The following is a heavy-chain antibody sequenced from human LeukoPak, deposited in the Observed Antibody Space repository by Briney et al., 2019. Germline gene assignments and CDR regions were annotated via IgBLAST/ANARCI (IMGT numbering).Heavy chain of an antibody. Sequence: PQTLSLTCDISGDSVSSGSGGWNWIRQSPSRGAEWLGRIYYRSQWYNDDAVSGKGRLSINPETAKNQFSLHLNSVTPDDTALYYCARGGLVRGSLNSLTGFDFWGQGTMVTVSS. J-gene: IGHJ3*01. CDR2: IYYRSQWYN. CDR3: ARGGLVRGSLNSLTGFDF. CDR1: GDSVSSGSGG. V-gene: IGHV6-1*01. D-gene: IGHD3-10*01.